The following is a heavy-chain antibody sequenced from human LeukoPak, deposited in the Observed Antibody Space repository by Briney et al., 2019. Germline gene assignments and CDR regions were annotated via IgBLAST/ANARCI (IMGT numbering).Heavy chain of an antibody. CDR1: GXSVSSNRSS. D-gene: IGHD5-24*01. V-gene: IGHV6-1*01. J-gene: IGHJ4*02. CDR3: SRSDGGSDFDY. Sequence: SQTLSLTCAISGXSVSSNRSSWTWIRQSPSIGLEWLGRTYYRSKWYNDYAVSLKSRISINPDTSKNQFSLQLNSVTPEETAVYYCSRSDGGSDFDYWGQGTLVTVSS. CDR2: TYYRSKWYN.